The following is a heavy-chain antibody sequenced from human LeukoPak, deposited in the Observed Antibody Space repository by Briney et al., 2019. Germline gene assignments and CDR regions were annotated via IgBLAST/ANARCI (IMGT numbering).Heavy chain of an antibody. CDR3: AGRWGVTSWEDAFDI. Sequence: PSETLSLTCTVSGGPISSSSYYWGWIRQPPGKGLEWIGSIYYSGSTYYNPSLKSRVTISVDTSKNQFSLKLSSVTAADTAVYYCAGRWGVTSWEDAFDIWGQGTMVTVSS. CDR2: IYYSGST. D-gene: IGHD2-21*02. CDR1: GGPISSSSYY. J-gene: IGHJ3*02. V-gene: IGHV4-39*01.